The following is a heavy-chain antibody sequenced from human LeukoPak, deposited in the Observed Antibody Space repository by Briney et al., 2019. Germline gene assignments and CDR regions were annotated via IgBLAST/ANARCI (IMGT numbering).Heavy chain of an antibody. V-gene: IGHV4-59*01. D-gene: IGHD1-7*01. CDR2: IYYGGRT. CDR3: ARGRNYNGNYGGHLFDP. CDR1: GGSINSYY. J-gene: IGHJ5*02. Sequence: SETLSLTCTASGGSINSYYWTWIRQPPGKGLEWIGYIYYGGRTNYNPSLKSRVSMSVDTSKNQFSLELTSVTAADTAVYYCARGRNYNGNYGGHLFDPWGQGTLVAVSS.